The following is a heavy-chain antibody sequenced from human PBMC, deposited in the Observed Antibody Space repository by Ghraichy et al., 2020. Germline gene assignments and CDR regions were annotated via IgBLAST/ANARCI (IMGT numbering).Heavy chain of an antibody. CDR1: GGSISSGNYD. Sequence: TLSLTCSVSGGSISSGNYDWSWIRQHPGKGLEWIGYSSYSGSTYYNPSLRSRVTISVDTSKNQFSLKLSSVTAADTAVYYCARDSVLVRGYYYYYYGMDVWGQGTTVTVSS. CDR3: ARDSVLVRGYYYYYYGMDV. J-gene: IGHJ6*02. D-gene: IGHD3-10*01. V-gene: IGHV4-31*03. CDR2: SSYSGST.